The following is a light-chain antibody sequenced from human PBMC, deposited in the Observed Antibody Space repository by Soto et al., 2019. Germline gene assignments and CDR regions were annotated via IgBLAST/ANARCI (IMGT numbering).Light chain of an antibody. J-gene: IGKJ1*01. CDR2: DAS. V-gene: IGKV1-5*01. CDR3: QQSYSTTWT. CDR1: QTIGSW. Sequence: DIQMTQSPSTLSASVGDRVTVTCRASQTIGSWLAWYQQKPGRAPKLLIFDASSLESGVPSRFSGNGSGTDFTLTISSLQPEDFATYYCQQSYSTTWTFGQGTKVDIK.